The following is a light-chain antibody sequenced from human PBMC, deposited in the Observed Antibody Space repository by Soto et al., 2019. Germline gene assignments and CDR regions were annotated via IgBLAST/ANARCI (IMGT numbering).Light chain of an antibody. J-gene: IGKJ1*01. V-gene: IGKV3-20*01. Sequence: EILLTQSQGTLSLSPGERATLSCRASQSVSSSYLAWYQQKPGQAPRLLIYGASSRATGIPDRFSGSGSGTDFTLTISRLETEDFAVYYCKQYGSSPCTFGQGTKVDIK. CDR2: GAS. CDR1: QSVSSSY. CDR3: KQYGSSPCT.